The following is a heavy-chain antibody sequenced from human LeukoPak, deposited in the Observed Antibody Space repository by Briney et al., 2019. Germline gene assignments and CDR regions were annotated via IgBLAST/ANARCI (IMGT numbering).Heavy chain of an antibody. V-gene: IGHV3-21*01. Sequence: GGSLRLSCAASGFTFSSYSMNWVRQAPGKGLEWVSSISSSSSYIYYADSVKGRFTISRDNAKNSLYLQMNSLRAEDMAVYYCASDSGYCSSTSCSEVDYWGQGTLVTVSS. CDR2: ISSSSSYI. CDR1: GFTFSSYS. J-gene: IGHJ4*02. CDR3: ASDSGYCSSTSCSEVDY. D-gene: IGHD2-2*03.